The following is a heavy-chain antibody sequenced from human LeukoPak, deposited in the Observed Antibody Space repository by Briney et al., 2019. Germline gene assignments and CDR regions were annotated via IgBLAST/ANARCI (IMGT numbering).Heavy chain of an antibody. CDR2: INPNSGGT. CDR1: GYTFTGYY. CDR3: ARAPERYCSGGSCYSGYYYYYYMDV. D-gene: IGHD2-15*01. J-gene: IGHJ6*03. V-gene: IGHV1-2*02. Sequence: ASVKVSCKASGYTFTGYYMHWVRQAPGQGLEWMGWINPNSGGTNYAQKFQGRVTMTRDTSISTAYMELSRLRSDDTAVYYCARAPERYCSGGSCYSGYYYYYYMDVWGKGTTVTVSS.